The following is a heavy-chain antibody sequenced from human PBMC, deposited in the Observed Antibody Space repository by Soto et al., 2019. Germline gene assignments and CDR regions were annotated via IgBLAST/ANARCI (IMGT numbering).Heavy chain of an antibody. CDR2: IIPIFGTA. V-gene: IGHV1-69*13. CDR3: SRAQRGAIYYHYGMDV. Sequence: ASVKVSCKASGGTFSSSAISWVRQAPGQGHEWMGGIIPIFGTANYAQKFQGRDTITADESTSTSYMELSRLGSEDTAVDHFSRAQRGAIYYHYGMDVWSQGTTVTVS. D-gene: IGHD2-2*01. J-gene: IGHJ6*02. CDR1: GGTFSSSA.